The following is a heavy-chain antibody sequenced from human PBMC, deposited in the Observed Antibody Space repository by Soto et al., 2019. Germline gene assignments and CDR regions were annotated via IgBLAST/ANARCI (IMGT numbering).Heavy chain of an antibody. Sequence: GGSLRLSCAASGFTFSSYAMHWVRQAPGKGLEWVAVISYDGSNKYYADSVKGRFTISRDNSKNTLYLQMNSLRADDTAVYYCARDLNYDFWSGYYFDYWGQGTLVTVSS. J-gene: IGHJ4*02. CDR3: ARDLNYDFWSGYYFDY. CDR2: ISYDGSNK. CDR1: GFTFSSYA. V-gene: IGHV3-30-3*01. D-gene: IGHD3-3*01.